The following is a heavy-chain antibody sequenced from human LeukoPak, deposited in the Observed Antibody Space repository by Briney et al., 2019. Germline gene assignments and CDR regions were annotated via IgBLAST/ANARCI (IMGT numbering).Heavy chain of an antibody. D-gene: IGHD6-6*01. J-gene: IGHJ3*02. V-gene: IGHV4-34*01. CDR3: SSPIAARRHSFDI. CDR1: GGSFSGYY. CDR2: INHSGST. Sequence: SETLSLTCAVYGGSFSGYYWSWIRQPPGKGLEWIVEINHSGSTNYNPSLKSRVTISIDTSKNQFSLKLSSVTAADTAVYYCSSPIAARRHSFDIWGQGTMVTVSS.